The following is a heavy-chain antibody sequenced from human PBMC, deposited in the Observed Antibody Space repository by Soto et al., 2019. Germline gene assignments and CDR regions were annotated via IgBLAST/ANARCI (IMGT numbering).Heavy chain of an antibody. Sequence: GGSLRLSCAASGFTFSSYGTHWVRQAPGKGLEWVAVISYDGSNKYYADSVKGRFTISRDNSKNTLYLQMNSLRAEDTAVYYWAKDREDSGYGIIDYWGQGTLVTVSS. CDR3: AKDREDSGYGIIDY. CDR2: ISYDGSNK. J-gene: IGHJ4*02. CDR1: GFTFSSYG. D-gene: IGHD5-12*01. V-gene: IGHV3-30*18.